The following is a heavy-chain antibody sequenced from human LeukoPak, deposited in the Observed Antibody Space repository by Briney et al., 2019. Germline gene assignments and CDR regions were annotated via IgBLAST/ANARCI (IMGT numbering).Heavy chain of an antibody. V-gene: IGHV3-30*02. CDR1: GLTFSSYG. CDR2: IHYDGSNK. Sequence: GGSLRLSCAASGLTFSSYGMQRVRQAPGKRLEWVAFIHYDGSNKYYSDSVKGRFTNSRDNSKNALYLQMSSLRAEDTAVYYCANKEEFIDYWGQGTLVTLSS. CDR3: ANKEEFIDY. D-gene: IGHD3-10*01. J-gene: IGHJ4*02.